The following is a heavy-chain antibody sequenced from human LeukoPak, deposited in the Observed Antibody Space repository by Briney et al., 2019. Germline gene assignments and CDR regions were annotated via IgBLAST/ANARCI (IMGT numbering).Heavy chain of an antibody. Sequence: GSLRLSCAASGFTFSSYSMNWVRQAPGKGLEWVSYISSTSGTTYYADSVKGRFTISRDNAKNSLYLQMNNLRAEDTAVYYCAKDGTIFGVVPMGMAFDIWGQGTMVTVSS. CDR1: GFTFSSYS. D-gene: IGHD3-3*01. V-gene: IGHV3-48*04. CDR2: ISSTSGTT. CDR3: AKDGTIFGVVPMGMAFDI. J-gene: IGHJ3*02.